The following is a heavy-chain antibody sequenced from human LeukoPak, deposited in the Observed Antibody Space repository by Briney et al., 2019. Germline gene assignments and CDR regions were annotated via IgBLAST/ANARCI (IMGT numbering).Heavy chain of an antibody. CDR3: ARDWVVTMVRGNPQSGDY. CDR2: ISHSGST. D-gene: IGHD3-10*01. CDR1: GGSFSGYY. Sequence: SETLSLTCAVYGGSFSGYYWSWIRQPPGKGLEWIGEISHSGSTNYNPSLKSRVTISVDTSKNQFSLKLSSVTAADTAVYYCARDWVVTMVRGNPQSGDYWGQGTLVTVSS. V-gene: IGHV4-34*01. J-gene: IGHJ4*02.